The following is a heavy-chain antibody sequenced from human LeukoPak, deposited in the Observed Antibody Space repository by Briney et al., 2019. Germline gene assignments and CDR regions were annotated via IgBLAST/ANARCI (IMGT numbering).Heavy chain of an antibody. D-gene: IGHD1-26*01. V-gene: IGHV1-18*01. J-gene: IGHJ4*02. Sequence: GASVKVSCKASGYTFTSYGISWVRQAPGQALEWMGWISAYNGNTNYAQKLQGRVTMTHDISTSTAYMELRSLRSDDTAVYCCARGLGGSYHGYYFDYWGQGTLVTVSS. CDR1: GYTFTSYG. CDR2: ISAYNGNT. CDR3: ARGLGGSYHGYYFDY.